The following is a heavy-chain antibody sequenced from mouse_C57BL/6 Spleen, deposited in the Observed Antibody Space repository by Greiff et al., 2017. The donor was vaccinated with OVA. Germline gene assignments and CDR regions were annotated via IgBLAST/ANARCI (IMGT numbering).Heavy chain of an antibody. Sequence: VQLQQSGAELVKPGASVKISCKASGYAFSSYWMNWVKQRPGKGLEWIGHIYPGNGDTNYNGKFKGKATLTADKSSSTAYMQLSSLTSEDSAVYFCARGTTTVVYWYFDVWGTGTTVTVSS. CDR1: GYAFSSYW. CDR2: IYPGNGDT. D-gene: IGHD1-1*01. J-gene: IGHJ1*03. CDR3: ARGTTTVVYWYFDV. V-gene: IGHV1-80*01.